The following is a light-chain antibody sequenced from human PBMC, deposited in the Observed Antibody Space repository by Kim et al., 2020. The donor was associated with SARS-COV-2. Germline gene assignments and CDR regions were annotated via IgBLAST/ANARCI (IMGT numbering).Light chain of an antibody. CDR3: NSRDSSGNQVV. CDR1: SIARYS. Sequence: ALGQTLRINGKGDSIARYSASWDQKKTGQAPILVIYNKFDRPSGSPDRISGSSSGNTASLAITGAQAEDEADYYCNSRDSSGNQVVFGGGTQLTVL. V-gene: IGLV3-19*01. J-gene: IGLJ3*02. CDR2: NKF.